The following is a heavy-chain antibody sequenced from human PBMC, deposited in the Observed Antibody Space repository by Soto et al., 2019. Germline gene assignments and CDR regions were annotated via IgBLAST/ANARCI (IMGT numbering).Heavy chain of an antibody. Sequence: QIPLLQSGAEVKKPGASVKVTCKASGYTFRNFGISWVRQAPGQGLEWMGWISAYNANANYAQKFQGRLTMTADTSTSTAYMELRCLRSDETAVYYFARANSYFAYWGQGTLVTVSS. CDR3: ARANSYFAY. V-gene: IGHV1-18*01. J-gene: IGHJ4*02. CDR2: ISAYNANA. CDR1: GYTFRNFG.